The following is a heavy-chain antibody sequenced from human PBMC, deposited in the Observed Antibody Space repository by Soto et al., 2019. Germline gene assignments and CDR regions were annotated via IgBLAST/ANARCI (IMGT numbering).Heavy chain of an antibody. CDR1: GFTVSSNY. J-gene: IGHJ3*02. CDR2: IYSRGST. CDR3: ARETWGAGVAFDI. V-gene: IGHV3-53*01. Sequence: GGSLRLSCAASGFTVSSNYMSWVRQAPGKGLEWVSVIYSRGSTYYADSVKGRFTISRDNSKNTVYLQMNSLRAEDTAVYYCARETWGAGVAFDIWGQGTLVTVSS. D-gene: IGHD3-16*01.